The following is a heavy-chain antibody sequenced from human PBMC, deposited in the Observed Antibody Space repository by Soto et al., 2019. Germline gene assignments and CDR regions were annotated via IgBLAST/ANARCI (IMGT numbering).Heavy chain of an antibody. CDR2: IYYSGST. CDR3: ARVKSGYYYGSGSYYLFDY. V-gene: IGHV4-59*01. CDR1: GGSISSYY. D-gene: IGHD3-10*01. J-gene: IGHJ4*02. Sequence: SETLSLTCTVSGGSISSYYWSWIRPPPGKGLEWIGYIYYSGSTNYNPSLKSRATISVDTSKNQFSLKLSSVTAADTAVYYCARVKSGYYYGSGSYYLFDYWGQGTLVTVSS.